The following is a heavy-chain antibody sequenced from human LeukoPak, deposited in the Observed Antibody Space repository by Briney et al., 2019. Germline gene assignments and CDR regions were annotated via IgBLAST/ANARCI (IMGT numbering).Heavy chain of an antibody. V-gene: IGHV3-23*01. Sequence: GGSLRLSCAASGFTFSSYTMSWVRQAPGKGLEWVSAITTSDGNTYYADSVKGRFTVSRDNSKNTLFLQMNSLRAEDTAVYYCARGLNVNWFDPWGQGTLVIVSS. D-gene: IGHD3-10*01. CDR2: ITTSDGNT. CDR3: ARGLNVNWFDP. J-gene: IGHJ5*02. CDR1: GFTFSSYT.